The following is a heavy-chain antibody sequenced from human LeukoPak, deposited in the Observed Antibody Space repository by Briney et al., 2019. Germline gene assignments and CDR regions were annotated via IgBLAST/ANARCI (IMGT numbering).Heavy chain of an antibody. J-gene: IGHJ6*03. CDR1: GGTISSNA. D-gene: IGHD2-15*01. CDR3: ATLCCGSYYMDV. V-gene: IGHV1-69*13. Sequence: SVKVSCKASGGTISSNAISWVRQAPGQGLEWMGGIIPISGTTNYAQKFQGRVTITADESTSTAYMELSSLRSEDTAVYYCATLCCGSYYMDVWGKGTTVTVSS. CDR2: IIPISGTT.